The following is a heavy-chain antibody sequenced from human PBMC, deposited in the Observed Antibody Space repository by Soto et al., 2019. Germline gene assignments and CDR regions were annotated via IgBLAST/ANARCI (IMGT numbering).Heavy chain of an antibody. D-gene: IGHD5-12*01. CDR1: GGSISSYY. V-gene: IGHV4-59*01. Sequence: QVQLQESGPGSVKPSETLSLTCTVSGGSISSYYWSWLRQPPGTGLQWIGNIHNTGTSTYNPSLKSRCAISLDTSNNQFSLRLTSMTTADTAVYYCARGPQWLRSDNWFDPWGQGTLVTVAS. CDR2: IHNTGTS. CDR3: ARGPQWLRSDNWFDP. J-gene: IGHJ5*02.